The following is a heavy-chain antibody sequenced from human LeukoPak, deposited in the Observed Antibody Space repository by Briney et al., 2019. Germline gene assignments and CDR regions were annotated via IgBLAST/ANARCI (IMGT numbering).Heavy chain of an antibody. Sequence: ASVKVSCKASGYTFTGYYMHWVRQAPGQGLEWMGRIIPILGIANYAQKFQGRVTITADKSTSTAYMELSSLRSEDTAVYYCARARGYSYGYAFDYWGQGTLVTVSS. CDR3: ARARGYSYGYAFDY. CDR2: IIPILGIA. J-gene: IGHJ4*02. D-gene: IGHD5-18*01. CDR1: GYTFTGYY. V-gene: IGHV1-69*04.